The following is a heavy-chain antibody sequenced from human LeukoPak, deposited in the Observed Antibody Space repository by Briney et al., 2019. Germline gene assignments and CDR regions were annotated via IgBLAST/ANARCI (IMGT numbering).Heavy chain of an antibody. CDR3: ARRRSIFWAGDFDY. CDR2: IYPGDSET. CDR1: GYSFANYW. V-gene: IGHV5-51*01. D-gene: IGHD3-3*01. Sequence: GESLKISCKGSGYSFANYWIAWVRQMPGKGLEWMGIIYPGDSETRYSPSSQGQVTVSADKSISTAYLQWSTLKASDTAMYYCARRRSIFWAGDFDYWGQGTLVSVSS. J-gene: IGHJ4*02.